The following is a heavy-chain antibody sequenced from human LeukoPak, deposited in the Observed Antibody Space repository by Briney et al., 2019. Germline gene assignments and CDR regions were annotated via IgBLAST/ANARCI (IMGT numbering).Heavy chain of an antibody. V-gene: IGHV3-23*01. Sequence: GGSLRLSCAASGFTFSSYAMCWVRQAPGKGLEWVSGIFGSGGSTHYADSVKGRFTISRDNSKNTVYLQMNSLRAEDTAVYYCAKTTTGYSSGRFPGWPVDYWGQGTLVTVSS. CDR3: AKTTTGYSSGRFPGWPVDY. J-gene: IGHJ4*02. CDR2: IFGSGGST. CDR1: GFTFSSYA. D-gene: IGHD6-19*01.